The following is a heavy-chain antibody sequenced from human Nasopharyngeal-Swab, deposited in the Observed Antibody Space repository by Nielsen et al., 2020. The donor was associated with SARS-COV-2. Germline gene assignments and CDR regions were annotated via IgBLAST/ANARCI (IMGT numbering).Heavy chain of an antibody. Sequence: GGSLRLSCAASGFTFSSYGMHWVRQAPGKGLEWVAVIWYDGSNKYYADSVKGRFTISRDNSKNTLYLQMNSLRDEDTAVYYCARVGSSWYGINYYYYMDVWGKGTTVTVSS. D-gene: IGHD6-13*01. CDR3: ARVGSSWYGINYYYYMDV. J-gene: IGHJ6*03. CDR2: IWYDGSNK. V-gene: IGHV3-33*01. CDR1: GFTFSSYG.